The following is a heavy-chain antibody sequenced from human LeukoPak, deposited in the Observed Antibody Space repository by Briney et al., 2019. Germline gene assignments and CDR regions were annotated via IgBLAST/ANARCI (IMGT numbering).Heavy chain of an antibody. Sequence: GASVKVSCKASGYTFTSYDINWVRQATGQGLEWMGWMNPNSGNTGYAQKFQGRVTMTRDTSISTAYMELSRLRSDDTAVYYCAREIAAAGFAEYFQHWGQGTLVTVSS. D-gene: IGHD6-13*01. CDR3: AREIAAAGFAEYFQH. CDR1: GYTFTSYD. V-gene: IGHV1-8*02. J-gene: IGHJ1*01. CDR2: MNPNSGNT.